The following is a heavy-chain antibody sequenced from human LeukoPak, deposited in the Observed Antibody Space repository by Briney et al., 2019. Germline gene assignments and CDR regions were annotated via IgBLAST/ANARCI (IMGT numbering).Heavy chain of an antibody. J-gene: IGHJ4*02. CDR2: ISYDGTNK. V-gene: IGHV3-30-3*01. CDR3: ARDLVGPGYYFDY. D-gene: IGHD1-26*01. Sequence: GGSLRLSCAASGFIFSSYAMHWVRQAPGKGLEWVAVISYDGTNKYYADSVKGRFTISRDNSENTLYPQMNSLRAEDTAVYYCARDLVGPGYYFDYWGQGTLVTVSS. CDR1: GFIFSSYA.